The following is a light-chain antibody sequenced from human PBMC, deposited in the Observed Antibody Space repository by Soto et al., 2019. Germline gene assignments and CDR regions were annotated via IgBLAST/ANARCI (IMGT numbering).Light chain of an antibody. CDR3: AVWDDTLSGPV. CDR1: TSNVGKYP. V-gene: IGLV1-36*01. Sequence: QSVLPQPPSVSEAPRQRVTISCSGSTSNVGKYPVNWYRQLPGTAPTLLIYYDDLLPSGVSDRFSGSKAGTSASLAISGLQCEDEADYYCAVWDDTLSGPVFGGGTKLTVL. CDR2: YDD. J-gene: IGLJ3*02.